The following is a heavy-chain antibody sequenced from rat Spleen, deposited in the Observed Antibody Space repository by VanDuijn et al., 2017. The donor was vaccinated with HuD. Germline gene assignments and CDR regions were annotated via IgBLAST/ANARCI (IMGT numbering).Heavy chain of an antibody. CDR3: TRGGLYYFDY. CDR1: GFTFRSFP. J-gene: IGHJ2*01. CDR2: INSGGDNT. Sequence: EVQLVESGGDLVQPGRSVKLSCAASGFTFRSFPMAWVRQAPTKGLEWVASINSGGDNTYYRDSVKGRFTISSDNAKNTLYLQMDSLRSEDTATYYCTRGGLYYFDYWGQGVMVTVSS. V-gene: IGHV5-46*01.